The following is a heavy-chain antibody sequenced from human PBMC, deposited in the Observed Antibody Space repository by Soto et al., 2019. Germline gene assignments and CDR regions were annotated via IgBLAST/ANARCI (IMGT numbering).Heavy chain of an antibody. CDR1: GFTFSSYA. CDR2: ISYDGNNK. J-gene: IGHJ6*02. CDR3: ARAVCDGGTCYTLVGLRYGMDV. D-gene: IGHD2-15*01. Sequence: QVQLVESGGGVVQPGRSLRLSCAASGFTFSSYAMYWVRQAPGKGLEWVAVISYDGNNKYYADCVKGRFTISRDNSKNTLYLQMNSLRAEDTAVYYCARAVCDGGTCYTLVGLRYGMDVWGQGTTVTISS. V-gene: IGHV3-30-3*01.